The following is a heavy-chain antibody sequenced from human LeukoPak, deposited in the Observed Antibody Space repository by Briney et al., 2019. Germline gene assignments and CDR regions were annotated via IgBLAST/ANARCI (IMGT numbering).Heavy chain of an antibody. Sequence: SETLSLTCAVYGGSFSGYYWSWIRQAPGKGLEWIGEINQSGITNYNPSLKSRVTISRDTSKNQFSLHLNSVTTADTAVYYCARDVVDGDAFDIWGQGTMVTVSS. CDR2: INQSGIT. CDR3: ARDVVDGDAFDI. V-gene: IGHV4-34*01. D-gene: IGHD2-15*01. J-gene: IGHJ3*02. CDR1: GGSFSGYY.